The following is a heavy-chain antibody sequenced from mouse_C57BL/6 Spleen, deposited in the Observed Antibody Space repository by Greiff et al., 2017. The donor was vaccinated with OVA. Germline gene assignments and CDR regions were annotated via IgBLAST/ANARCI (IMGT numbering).Heavy chain of an antibody. CDR2: ISDGGSYT. V-gene: IGHV5-4*01. J-gene: IGHJ4*01. CDR1: GFTFSSYA. Sequence: EVMLVESGGGLVKPGGSLKLSCAASGFTFSSYAMSWVRQTPEKRLEWVATISDGGSYTYYPDNVKGRFTISRDNAKNNLYLQMSHLKSEDTAMYYCAREVTTDYAMDYWGQGTSVTVSS. D-gene: IGHD2-2*01. CDR3: AREVTTDYAMDY.